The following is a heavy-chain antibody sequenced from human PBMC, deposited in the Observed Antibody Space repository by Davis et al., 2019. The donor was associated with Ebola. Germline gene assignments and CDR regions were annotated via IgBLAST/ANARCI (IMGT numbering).Heavy chain of an antibody. J-gene: IGHJ6*02. Sequence: GESLKISCTASGFTFGDYAVNWVRQAPGKGLEWVGFIRSKAFGGKTQYAASVKGRFTISRDDSKSIAYMQMNSLKTEDTAVYYCTRDLKQPRPSYYYGMDVWGQGTTVTVSS. D-gene: IGHD6-6*01. V-gene: IGHV3-49*04. CDR1: GFTFGDYA. CDR2: IRSKAFGGKT. CDR3: TRDLKQPRPSYYYGMDV.